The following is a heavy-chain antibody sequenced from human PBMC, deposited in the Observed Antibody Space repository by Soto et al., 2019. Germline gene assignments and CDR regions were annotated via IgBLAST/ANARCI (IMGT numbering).Heavy chain of an antibody. V-gene: IGHV5-51*01. CDR2: IYPGDSDT. J-gene: IGHJ6*02. Sequence: PGGSLKISCKGSGYSFTSYWIGWVRQMPGKGLEWMGIIYPGDSDTRYSPSFQGQVTISADKSISTAYLQWSSLKASDTAMYYCARGLDYYYYGMDVWGQGTTVTVSS. CDR3: ARGLDYYYYGMDV. CDR1: GYSFTSYW.